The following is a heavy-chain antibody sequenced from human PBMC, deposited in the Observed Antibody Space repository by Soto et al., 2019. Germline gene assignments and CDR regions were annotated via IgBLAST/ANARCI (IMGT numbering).Heavy chain of an antibody. V-gene: IGHV3-21*01. CDR2: ISSSSSYI. CDR3: ASSGYSYGYAPGY. J-gene: IGHJ4*02. CDR1: GFSFSSYS. Sequence: EVQLVESGGGLVKPGGSLRLSCAASGFSFSSYSMNWVRQAPGKGLEWVSSISSSSSYIYYADSVKGRFTISRDNAKNSLYLQMNSLRAEDTAVYYCASSGYSYGYAPGYWGQGTLVTVSS. D-gene: IGHD5-18*01.